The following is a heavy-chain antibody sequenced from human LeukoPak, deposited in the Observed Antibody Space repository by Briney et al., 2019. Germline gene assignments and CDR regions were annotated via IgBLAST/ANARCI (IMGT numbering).Heavy chain of an antibody. CDR1: GGSFSGYY. D-gene: IGHD4-17*01. CDR3: ATTVTTSYFDY. V-gene: IGHV4-34*01. Sequence: SETLSLTCAVYGGSFSGYYWSWIRQPPGKGLEWIGEINHSGSNNYNPSLKRRVTISVDTSKQQFSLKLSSVTAADTAVYYCATTVTTSYFDYWGQGTLVTVSS. CDR2: INHSGSN. J-gene: IGHJ4*02.